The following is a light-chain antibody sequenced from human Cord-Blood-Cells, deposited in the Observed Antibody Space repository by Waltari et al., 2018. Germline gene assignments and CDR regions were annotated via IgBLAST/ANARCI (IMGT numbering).Light chain of an antibody. V-gene: IGLV1-44*01. J-gene: IGLJ7*01. CDR2: SNN. CDR3: AAWDDSLNGPV. Sequence: QSVLTQPPSASGTPGQRVTISCSGSSSNIGSNTVNWYQQLPGTAPKLLIYSNNQLPSGVPARFSGSKSGTSASLAISGLQSEDEADYYCAAWDDSLNGPVFGGGTQLTVL. CDR1: SSNIGSNT.